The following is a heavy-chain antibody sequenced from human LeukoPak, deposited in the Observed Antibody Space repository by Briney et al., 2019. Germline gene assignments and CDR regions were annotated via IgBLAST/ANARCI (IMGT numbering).Heavy chain of an antibody. CDR2: ISGSGGST. Sequence: GGSLRLSCAASGFTFSSYATTWVRQAPGKGLEWVSGISGSGGSTYYADSVKGRFTISRDNSKNTLYLQMNSLRAEDMAVYYCARDLRRYGSGSYCDYWGQGTLVTVSS. CDR3: ARDLRRYGSGSYCDY. J-gene: IGHJ4*02. CDR1: GFTFSSYA. V-gene: IGHV3-23*01. D-gene: IGHD3-10*01.